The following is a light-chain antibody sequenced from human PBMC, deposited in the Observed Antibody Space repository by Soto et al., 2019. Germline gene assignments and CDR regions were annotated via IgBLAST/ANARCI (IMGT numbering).Light chain of an antibody. CDR1: SSDVGAYKY. J-gene: IGLJ3*02. CDR3: SSYTSTSTLV. Sequence: QSVLTQPRSVSGSPGQSVTISCTGTSSDVGAYKYVSWYQVHPGKAPKLIIYEVRSRPSVVSDRFSGSKSGNTASLTISGLQAEDEANYYCSSYTSTSTLVFGGGTKVTVL. CDR2: EVR. V-gene: IGLV2-14*01.